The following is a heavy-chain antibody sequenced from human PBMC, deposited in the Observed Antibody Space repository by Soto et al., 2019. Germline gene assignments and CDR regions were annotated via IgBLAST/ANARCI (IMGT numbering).Heavy chain of an antibody. J-gene: IGHJ6*02. CDR1: GYTFTGYY. D-gene: IGHD6-13*01. CDR2: INPNSGGT. CDR3: ARDIAVEQQLVGKKYYYCGMDV. V-gene: IGHV1-2*04. Sequence: GASVKVSCKASGYTFTGYYMHWVRQAPGQGLEWMGWINPNSGGTNYAQKFQGWVTMTRDTSISTAYMELSRLRSDDTAVYYCARDIAVEQQLVGKKYYYCGMDVWGQGTTVTVSS.